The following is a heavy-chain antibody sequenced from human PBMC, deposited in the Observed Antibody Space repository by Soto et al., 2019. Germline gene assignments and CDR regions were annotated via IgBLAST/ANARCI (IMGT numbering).Heavy chain of an antibody. CDR2: IWYDGSKK. V-gene: IGHV3-33*01. CDR3: ARQIFWVVVAATPDLYCSDP. D-gene: IGHD2-15*01. J-gene: IGHJ5*02. Sequence: PGGLLRVPYAVFGFPFSSYGRHWVRKAPGKGLEWVAVIWYDGSKKYYADSVKGRFTISRDNSKNTLYLQMNSLRAEDTAVYYCARQIFWVVVAATPDLYCSDPWGQGTLVTVSS. CDR1: GFPFSSYG.